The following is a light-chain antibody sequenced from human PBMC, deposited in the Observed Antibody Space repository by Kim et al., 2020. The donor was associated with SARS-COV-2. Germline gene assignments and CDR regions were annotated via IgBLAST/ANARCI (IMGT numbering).Light chain of an antibody. CDR1: SSDVGYYNS. V-gene: IGLV2-14*01. J-gene: IGLJ1*01. CDR3: NPHTTISTYV. CDR2: DVS. Sequence: SALTQPAYVSGSHGQSITISCTGTSSDVGYYNSVSWFQQHPVKAPKLIMYDVSERASWVSNRFSGSQSGNTASLTISGLRAEDEADYYCNPHTTISTYVFVSGTRVTVL.